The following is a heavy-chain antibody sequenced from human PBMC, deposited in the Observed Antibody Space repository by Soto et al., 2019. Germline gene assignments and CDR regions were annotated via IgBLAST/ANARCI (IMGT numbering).Heavy chain of an antibody. Sequence: GGSLRLSCAASGFTFSSYSMNWVRQAPGKGLEWVSYISSSSSTIYYADSVKGRFTISRDNAKNSLYLQMNSLRDEDTAVYYCARDFLGEGDSGYEEPSKKYYYYGMDVWGQGTTVTVSS. J-gene: IGHJ6*02. CDR2: ISSSSSTI. CDR1: GFTFSSYS. V-gene: IGHV3-48*02. CDR3: ARDFLGEGDSGYEEPSKKYYYYGMDV. D-gene: IGHD5-12*01.